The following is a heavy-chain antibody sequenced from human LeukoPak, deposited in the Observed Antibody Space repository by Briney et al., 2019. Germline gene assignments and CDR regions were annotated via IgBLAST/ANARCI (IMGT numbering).Heavy chain of an antibody. V-gene: IGHV4-4*07. CDR3: ARASGTSWFDP. CDR1: GGSIRTYY. J-gene: IGHJ5*02. D-gene: IGHD3-10*01. CDR2: IHTRGST. Sequence: PSETLSLTCTVSGGSIRTYYRSWIRQPAGKALEWIGRIHTRGSTDYNPSLESRVSMSVDTSKNQFSLKLRSVTAADTAVYYCARASGTSWFDPWGQGTLVTVSS.